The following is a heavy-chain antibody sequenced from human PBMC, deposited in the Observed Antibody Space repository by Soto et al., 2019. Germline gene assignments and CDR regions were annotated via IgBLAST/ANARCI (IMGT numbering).Heavy chain of an antibody. J-gene: IGHJ4*02. V-gene: IGHV4-59*08. CDR1: GGSITDYY. CDR2: FSYVRGT. Sequence: SETLSLSCTVSGGSITDYYWSWIRQPPGKGLEWIGYFSYVRGTNNSPSLKSRATISGDTSKNQLSLNLSSVTSADTAVYYCARHFRDAYNALAFWGQGTLVTVSS. CDR3: ARHFRDAYNALAF. D-gene: IGHD1-1*01.